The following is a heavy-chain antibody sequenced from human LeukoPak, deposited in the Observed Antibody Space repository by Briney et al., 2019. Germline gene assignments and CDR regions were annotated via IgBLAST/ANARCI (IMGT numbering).Heavy chain of an antibody. Sequence: ASVKVSCKASGYTFTGYYIHWVRQAPGQGLEWMGWINPNINGTNYAQKFQGRVTMTGDRSISTAYMELSRLRSDDTAVYYCARERTPVSGYGVDYWGQGTVVTVSS. J-gene: IGHJ4*02. CDR2: INPNINGT. CDR3: ARERTPVSGYGVDY. D-gene: IGHD6-25*01. CDR1: GYTFTGYY. V-gene: IGHV1-2*02.